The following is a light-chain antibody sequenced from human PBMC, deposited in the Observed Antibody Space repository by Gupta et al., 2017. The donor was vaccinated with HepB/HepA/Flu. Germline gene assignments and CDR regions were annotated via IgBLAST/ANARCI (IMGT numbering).Light chain of an antibody. J-gene: IGKJ2*03. CDR1: HIVSRTS. V-gene: IGKV3-20*01. Sequence: IVLTQSPGTLSLSPGERATLSSTASHIVSRTSSACHLQHGGQAPSLLICGATNTAAGLPDRIRGSSSATYFTLTISMLDPEDFAVYYCQYDYASPNRFGEGTKLQMK. CDR3: QYDYASPNR. CDR2: GAT.